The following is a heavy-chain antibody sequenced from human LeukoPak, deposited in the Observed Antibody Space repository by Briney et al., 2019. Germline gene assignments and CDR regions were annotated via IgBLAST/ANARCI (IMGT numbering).Heavy chain of an antibody. J-gene: IGHJ6*03. D-gene: IGHD6-13*01. CDR2: ISSSGSTI. V-gene: IGHV3-48*03. CDR1: GFTFSSYE. Sequence: GGSLRLSCAASGFTFSSYEMNWVRQAPGKGLEWVSYISSSGSTIYYADSVKGRFTISRDNAKNSLYLQMNSLRAEDTAVYYCARESTHFYSSSWYSSFYYYYMDVWGKGTTVTVSS. CDR3: ARESTHFYSSSWYSSFYYYYMDV.